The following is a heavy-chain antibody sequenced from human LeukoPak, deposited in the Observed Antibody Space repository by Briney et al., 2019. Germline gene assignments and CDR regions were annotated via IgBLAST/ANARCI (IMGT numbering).Heavy chain of an antibody. CDR1: GGSISSYY. J-gene: IGHJ3*02. Sequence: PSETLSLTCTVPGGSISSYYWSWIRQPPGKGLEWIGYIYYSGSTNYNPSLKSRVTISVDTSKNQFSLKLSSVTAADTAVYYCARGSGYYDSSGPLDIWGQGTMVTVSS. CDR3: ARGSGYYDSSGPLDI. D-gene: IGHD3-22*01. CDR2: IYYSGST. V-gene: IGHV4-59*01.